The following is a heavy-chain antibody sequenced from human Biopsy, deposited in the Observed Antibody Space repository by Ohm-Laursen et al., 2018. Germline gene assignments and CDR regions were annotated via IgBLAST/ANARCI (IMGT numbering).Heavy chain of an antibody. D-gene: IGHD1-1*01. CDR3: AADINVWNVNY. J-gene: IGHJ4*02. CDR2: FAPENGKT. Sequence: ASVKVSCKVSGYTLTELSMHWVRQAPGRGLEWMGGFAPENGKTIYAQKFQSRVTMTEDTSTDTAYMELSSLRSEDTAVYYCAADINVWNVNYWGQGTQVTVSS. V-gene: IGHV1-24*01. CDR1: GYTLTELS.